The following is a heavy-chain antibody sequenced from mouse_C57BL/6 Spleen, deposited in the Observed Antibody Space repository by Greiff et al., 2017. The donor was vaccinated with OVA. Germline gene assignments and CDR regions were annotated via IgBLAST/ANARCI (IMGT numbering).Heavy chain of an antibody. V-gene: IGHV1-69*01. CDR1: GYTFTSYW. CDR3: ARYWDGCLDY. CDR2: IDPSDSYT. D-gene: IGHD4-1*01. J-gene: IGHJ2*01. Sequence: QVQLKQPGAELVMPGASVKLSCKASGYTFTSYWMHWVKQRPGQGLEWIGEIDPSDSYTNYNQKFKGKSTLTVDKSSSTAYMQLSSLTSEDSAVYYCARYWDGCLDYWGQGTTLTVSS.